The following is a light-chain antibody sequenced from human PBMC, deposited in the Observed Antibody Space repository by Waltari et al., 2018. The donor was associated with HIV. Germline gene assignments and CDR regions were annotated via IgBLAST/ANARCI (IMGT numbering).Light chain of an antibody. CDR2: DVS. CDR1: QDISAA. V-gene: IGKV1-13*02. Sequence: AIQLTQSPSSLSASVGDPVIITCRTSQDISAALAWYRQKPGKNPELLIYDVSTLQSGVPSKFSGSGSGTDFTFTINSLQPEDSTTYYCQQFNSYPLTFGQGTRLEIK. CDR3: QQFNSYPLT. J-gene: IGKJ5*01.